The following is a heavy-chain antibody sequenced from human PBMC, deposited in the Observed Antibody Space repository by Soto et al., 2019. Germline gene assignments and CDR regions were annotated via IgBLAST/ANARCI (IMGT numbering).Heavy chain of an antibody. CDR1: GFTFTSSA. J-gene: IGHJ4*02. CDR3: AAGPGVVVGATISDD. Sequence: SVKVSCKASGFTFTSSAVQWVRQARGQRLEWIGWIVVGSGNTNYAQKFQERVTITRDMSTSTAYMELSSLRSEDTAVYYCAAGPGVVVGATISDDWGQGTLVTVSS. D-gene: IGHD1-26*01. CDR2: IVVGSGNT. V-gene: IGHV1-58*01.